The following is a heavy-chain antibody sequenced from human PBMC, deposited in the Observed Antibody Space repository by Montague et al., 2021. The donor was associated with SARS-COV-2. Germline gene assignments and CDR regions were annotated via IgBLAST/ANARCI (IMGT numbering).Heavy chain of an antibody. Sequence: SETLSLTCAVFDGPFSDFYWSWIRQPPGKGLEWIGEINHSGTTYXNPSLKSRVTISVDTSKDQFSLKLNSVTAADAAVYYCASGDDNGSGYLDVWGKGTMVTVSS. CDR3: ASGDDNGSGYLDV. CDR1: DGPFSDFY. J-gene: IGHJ6*03. CDR2: INHSGTT. D-gene: IGHD1-26*01. V-gene: IGHV4-34*01.